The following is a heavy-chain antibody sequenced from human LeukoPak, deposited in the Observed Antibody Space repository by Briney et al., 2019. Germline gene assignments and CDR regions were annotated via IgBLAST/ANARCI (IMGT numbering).Heavy chain of an antibody. Sequence: SVKVSCTASGGTFSIYAISWVRQAPGQGLEWMGGIIPIFGTANYAQKFQGRVTITADESTSTAYMELSSLRSEDTAVYYCAYGSGSLEFDYWGQGTLVTVSS. V-gene: IGHV1-69*13. J-gene: IGHJ4*02. CDR1: GGTFSIYA. CDR3: AYGSGSLEFDY. CDR2: IIPIFGTA. D-gene: IGHD3-10*01.